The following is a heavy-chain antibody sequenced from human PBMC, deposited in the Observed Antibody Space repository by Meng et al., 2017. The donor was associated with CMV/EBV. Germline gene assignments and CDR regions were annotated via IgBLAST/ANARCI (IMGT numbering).Heavy chain of an antibody. CDR1: GGSISSGDYY. D-gene: IGHD1-14*01. Sequence: QAQLQESGPGLVKPSQTLSLNCTVSGGSISSGDYYWSWIRQPPGKGLEWIGYIYYSGSTYYNPSLKSRVTISVDTSKNQFSLKLSSVTAADTAVYYCARVTSRVAGAFDYWGQGTLVTVSS. CDR3: ARVTSRVAGAFDY. J-gene: IGHJ4*02. CDR2: IYYSGST. V-gene: IGHV4-30-4*08.